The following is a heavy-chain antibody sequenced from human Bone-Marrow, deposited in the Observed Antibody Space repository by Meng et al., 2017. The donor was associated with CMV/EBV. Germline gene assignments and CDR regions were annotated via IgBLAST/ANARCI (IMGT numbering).Heavy chain of an antibody. CDR1: GYTFTSYD. J-gene: IGHJ4*02. V-gene: IGHV1-8*03. D-gene: IGHD6-13*01. CDR2: MNPNSGNT. Sequence: ASVKVSCKASGYTFTSYDINWVRQATGQGLEWMGWMNPNSGNTGYAQKFQGRVTITRNTSISTAYMELSSLRSEDTAVYYRARGFGYSSSSDYWGQGTLVTVSS. CDR3: ARGFGYSSSSDY.